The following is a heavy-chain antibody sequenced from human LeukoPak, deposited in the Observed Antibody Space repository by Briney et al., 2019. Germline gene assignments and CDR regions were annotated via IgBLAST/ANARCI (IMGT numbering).Heavy chain of an antibody. J-gene: IGHJ4*02. Sequence: GGSLKISCTGSGYSFTTYWIGWVRQMPGKGLEWMGIIYPGDSDTRYSPSFQGQVTISADKSISTAYLQWSSLKASDTAMYYCARSLYSGSYYYFDYWGQGTLVTVSS. V-gene: IGHV5-51*01. CDR2: IYPGDSDT. CDR3: ARSLYSGSYYYFDY. CDR1: GYSFTTYW. D-gene: IGHD1-26*01.